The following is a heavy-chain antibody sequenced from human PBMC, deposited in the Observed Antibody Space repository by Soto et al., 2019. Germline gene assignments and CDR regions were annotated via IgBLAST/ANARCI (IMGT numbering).Heavy chain of an antibody. Sequence: GSLRLSCAASGFTFSSYGMHWVRQAPGKGLEWVAVISYDGSNKYYADSVKGRFTISRDNSKNTLYLQMNSLRAEDTAVYYCANPYCISTSCQLGMDVWGQGTTVTVSS. CDR3: ANPYCISTSCQLGMDV. V-gene: IGHV3-30*18. D-gene: IGHD2-2*01. J-gene: IGHJ6*02. CDR2: ISYDGSNK. CDR1: GFTFSSYG.